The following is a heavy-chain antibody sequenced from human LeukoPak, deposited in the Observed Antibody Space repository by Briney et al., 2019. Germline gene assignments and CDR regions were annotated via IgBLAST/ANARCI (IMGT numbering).Heavy chain of an antibody. Sequence: SETLSLTCAVSGGSISSGGYSWSWIRQPPGRGLEWIGYVSYSGNTNYSPSLKSRISISVDTSKSQFSLELSSVTAADTAVYYCARDRMYSSSRYYFYLMDVWGQGTTVTVSS. J-gene: IGHJ6*02. CDR3: ARDRMYSSSRYYFYLMDV. V-gene: IGHV4-61*08. CDR1: GGSISSGGYS. D-gene: IGHD6-13*01. CDR2: VSYSGNT.